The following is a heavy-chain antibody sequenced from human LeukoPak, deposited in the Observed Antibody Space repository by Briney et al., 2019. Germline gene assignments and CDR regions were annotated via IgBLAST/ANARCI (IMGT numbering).Heavy chain of an antibody. CDR1: GYTFTSYD. V-gene: IGHV1-8*01. CDR3: ARGDFIAVAGTDYYYGMDV. J-gene: IGHJ6*02. Sequence: ASVKVSCKASGYTFTSYDINWVRQATGQGLEWMGWVNPNSGNTGYAQKFQGRVTMTRNTSISTAYMELSSPRSEDTAVYYCARGDFIAVAGTDYYYGMDVWGQGTTVTVSS. D-gene: IGHD6-19*01. CDR2: VNPNSGNT.